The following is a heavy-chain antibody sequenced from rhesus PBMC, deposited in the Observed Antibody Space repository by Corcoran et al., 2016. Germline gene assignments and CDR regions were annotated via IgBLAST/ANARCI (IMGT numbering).Heavy chain of an antibody. D-gene: IGHD5-30*01. J-gene: IGHJ4*01. CDR1: GFTFSSYD. CDR2: ISNTGKTI. V-gene: IGHV3-136*01. Sequence: EVQLVESGGGLVQPGGSLRLSCAASGFTFSSYDMSWVRQAPGKGLEWVSYISNTGKTIYYADSVKGRFTISRDNAKNSLSLQRSSLRAEDTAVYYCTREGYSGFDYWGQGVLVTVSS. CDR3: TREGYSGFDY.